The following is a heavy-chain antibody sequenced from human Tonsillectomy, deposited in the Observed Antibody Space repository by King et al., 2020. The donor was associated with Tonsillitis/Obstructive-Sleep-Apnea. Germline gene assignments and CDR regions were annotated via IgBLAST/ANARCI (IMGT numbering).Heavy chain of an antibody. V-gene: IGHV5-10-1*03. D-gene: IGHD1-26*01. CDR1: GYSFTTYW. CDR3: AREESGRYWNWFDP. J-gene: IGHJ5*02. CDR2: IDPSDSYT. Sequence: QLVQSGAEVKKPGESLRISCKGSGYSFTTYWISWVRQMPGKGLEWMGRIDPSDSYTSYNPSFQGHVTISADKSITTAYLPWSSLRASDTAMYYCAREESGRYWNWFDPWGQGTLVTVSS.